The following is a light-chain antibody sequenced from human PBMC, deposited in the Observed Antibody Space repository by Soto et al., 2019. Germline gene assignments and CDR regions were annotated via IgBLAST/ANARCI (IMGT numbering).Light chain of an antibody. CDR3: QQSYSTPPIT. V-gene: IGKV1-39*01. CDR2: TTS. J-gene: IGKJ5*01. CDR1: QSISSY. Sequence: DIQMTQSPSSLSASVGDRVAITCRASQSISSYLNWYQQEPGKAPRLLIYTTSNLQSGVPSRFSGSGSGTDFTLTISSLQPEDFATYYCQQSYSTPPITFGQGTRLEIE.